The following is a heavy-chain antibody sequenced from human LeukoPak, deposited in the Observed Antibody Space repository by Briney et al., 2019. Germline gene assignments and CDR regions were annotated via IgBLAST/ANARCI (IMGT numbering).Heavy chain of an antibody. CDR2: IYTGDSDT. CDR3: ARSSDEDTASFDY. CDR1: GYSFTSYW. Sequence: GESLQISCKGSGYSFTSYWIGWVRQMPGKGLEWMGIIYTGDSDTRYSPSFQGQVTISADKSISTAYLQWSSLKASDTAMYYCARSSDEDTASFDYWGQGTLVTVSS. V-gene: IGHV5-51*01. J-gene: IGHJ4*02. D-gene: IGHD5-18*01.